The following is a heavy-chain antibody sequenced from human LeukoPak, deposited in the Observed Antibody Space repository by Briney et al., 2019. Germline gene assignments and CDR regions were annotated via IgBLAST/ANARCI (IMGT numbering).Heavy chain of an antibody. CDR2: ISSSGGTI. D-gene: IGHD3-10*01. Sequence: GGSLRLSCAASGFTFSSYEMNWVRQAPGKWLEWVSYISSSGGTIYYADSVKGRFTISRHNAKNSLYLQMNSLRAEDQAVYYYARGYYYGLDSWGQGTLVTVSS. CDR3: ARGYYYGLDS. J-gene: IGHJ4*02. V-gene: IGHV3-48*03. CDR1: GFTFSSYE.